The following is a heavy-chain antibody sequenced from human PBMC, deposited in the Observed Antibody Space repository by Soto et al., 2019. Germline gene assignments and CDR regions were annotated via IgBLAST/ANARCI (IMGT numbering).Heavy chain of an antibody. D-gene: IGHD4-17*01. CDR2: ISWDGGST. CDR1: GFTFDDYT. V-gene: IGHV3-43*01. Sequence: GGSLRLSCAASGFTFDDYTMHWVRQAPGKGLEWVSLISWDGGSTYYADSVKGRFTISRDNSKNSLYLQMNSLRTEDTALYYCAKGMVQVTTLNLYYYYGMDVWGQGTTVTVSS. J-gene: IGHJ6*01. CDR3: AKGMVQVTTLNLYYYYGMDV.